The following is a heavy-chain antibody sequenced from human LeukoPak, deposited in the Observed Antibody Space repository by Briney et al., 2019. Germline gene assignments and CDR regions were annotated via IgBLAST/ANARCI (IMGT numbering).Heavy chain of an antibody. V-gene: IGHV1-18*01. Sequence: GASVKVSCKASGYTFTSYGISWVRQAPGQGLEWMGWISAYNGNTNYAQKLQGRVTMTTDTSTSTAYMELRSLRSDDTAVYYCARDVYYYDSSGYYANFDYWGQGTLVTVSS. CDR2: ISAYNGNT. CDR3: ARDVYYYDSSGYYANFDY. CDR1: GYTFTSYG. J-gene: IGHJ4*02. D-gene: IGHD3-22*01.